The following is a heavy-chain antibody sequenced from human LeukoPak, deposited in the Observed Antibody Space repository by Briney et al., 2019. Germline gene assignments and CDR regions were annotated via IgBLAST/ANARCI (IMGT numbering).Heavy chain of an antibody. Sequence: SETLSLTCAVYGGSFSGYYWSWIRQPPGKGLEWIGEINHSGSTNYNPSLKSRVTISVDTSKNQFSLKLSSVTAADTAVYYCATITMSWFDPWGQGTLVTVSS. CDR2: INHSGST. CDR1: GGSFSGYY. D-gene: IGHD3-10*02. J-gene: IGHJ5*02. CDR3: ATITMSWFDP. V-gene: IGHV4-34*01.